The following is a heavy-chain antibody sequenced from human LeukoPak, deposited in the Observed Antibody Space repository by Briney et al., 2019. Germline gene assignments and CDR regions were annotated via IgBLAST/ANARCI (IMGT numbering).Heavy chain of an antibody. V-gene: IGHV3-23*01. D-gene: IGHD3-22*01. CDR3: AKRVYDTRGYYGNFDS. CDR2: ICGSGGDT. CDR1: GFTFSSYA. J-gene: IGHJ4*02. Sequence: GGSLRLSCAASGFTFSSYAMSWVRQAPGKGLEWVSTICGSGGDTYYADFVKGRFTISRDNSKNTLYLQMNSLRAEDTAVYYCAKRVYDTRGYYGNFDSWGQGTLLTVSS.